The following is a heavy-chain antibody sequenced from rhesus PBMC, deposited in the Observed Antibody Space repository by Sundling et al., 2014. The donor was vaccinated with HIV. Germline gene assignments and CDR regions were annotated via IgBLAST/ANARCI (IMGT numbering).Heavy chain of an antibody. Sequence: QVQLQESGPGVVKPSETLSLTCTVSDASISSYWWSWIRQPPGKGLDWIGEINGNSGRTNYNPSLKSRVTISRDTPKNQFSLNLSSVTAADTAVYYCASPWNSWSGFDYWGQGVLVAVSS. CDR2: INGNSGRT. V-gene: IGHV4-80*01. CDR3: ASPWNSWSGFDY. CDR1: DASISSYW. D-gene: IGHD6-13*01. J-gene: IGHJ4*01.